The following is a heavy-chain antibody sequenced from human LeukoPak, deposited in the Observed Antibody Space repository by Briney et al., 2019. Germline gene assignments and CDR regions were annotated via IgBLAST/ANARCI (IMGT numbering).Heavy chain of an antibody. V-gene: IGHV4-59*01. D-gene: IGHD3-10*01. CDR1: GGSISGYY. Sequence: SETLSHTCTVSGGSISGYYWSWIRQPPGKGLEWIGFIGNSGNTNYNASLKSRVTISADTSKNQFSLSLTSVTAADTAVYYCARYYCTGGSCYVTNWLDPWGQGTLVVVSS. CDR3: ARYYCTGGSCYVTNWLDP. CDR2: IGNSGNT. J-gene: IGHJ5*02.